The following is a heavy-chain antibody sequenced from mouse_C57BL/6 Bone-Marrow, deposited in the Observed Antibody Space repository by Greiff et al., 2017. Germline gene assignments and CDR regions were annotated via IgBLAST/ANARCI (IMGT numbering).Heavy chain of an antibody. D-gene: IGHD1-1*01. J-gene: IGHJ1*03. CDR3: ARDGGSSSHWYFDV. CDR2: IFPGSGST. Sequence: QVQLKESGPELVKPGASVKISCKASGYTFTDYYINWVKQRPGQGLEWIGWIFPGSGSTYYNEKFKGKATLTVDKSSSTAYMLLSSLTSEDSAVYFCARDGGSSSHWYFDVWGTGTTVTVSS. V-gene: IGHV1-75*01. CDR1: GYTFTDYY.